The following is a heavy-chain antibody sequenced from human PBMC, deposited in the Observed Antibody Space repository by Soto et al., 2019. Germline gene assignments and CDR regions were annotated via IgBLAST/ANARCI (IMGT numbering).Heavy chain of an antibody. V-gene: IGHV1-2*02. D-gene: IGHD1-26*01. CDR1: GYTFTGYY. Sequence: ASVKVSCKASGYTFTGYYVHWVRQAPGQGLEWMGWINPNSGDTYLAQRFQGRVTMNRDTSIGTAYMELRGLTSDDTAEYYCAKGGAIVAAGTRVYLYNAMDVWGQGTRVTVSS. J-gene: IGHJ6*02. CDR3: AKGGAIVAAGTRVYLYNAMDV. CDR2: INPNSGDT.